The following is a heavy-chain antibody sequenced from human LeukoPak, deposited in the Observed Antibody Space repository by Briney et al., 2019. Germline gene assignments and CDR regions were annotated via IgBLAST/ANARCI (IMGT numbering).Heavy chain of an antibody. CDR1: GFTVSSSY. V-gene: IGHV3-21*01. Sequence: GGSLRLSCAASGFTVSSSYMNWVRQAPGKGLEWVSSISSSSSYIYYADSVKGRFTISRDNAKNSLYLQMNSLRAEDTAVYYCARDLISGYCSGGSCYWGQGTLVTVSS. CDR2: ISSSSSYI. CDR3: ARDLISGYCSGGSCY. J-gene: IGHJ4*02. D-gene: IGHD2-15*01.